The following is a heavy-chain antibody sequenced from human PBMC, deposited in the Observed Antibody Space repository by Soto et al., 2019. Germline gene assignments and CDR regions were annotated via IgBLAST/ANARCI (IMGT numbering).Heavy chain of an antibody. D-gene: IGHD3-10*01. J-gene: IGHJ6*02. CDR2: MNPNNGNT. CDR3: ARGSLCFGENSGMDV. V-gene: IGHV1-8*01. Sequence: QVQLVQSGAEVKKPGASVKVSCKSPGYTFSSYDLNWVRQATGQGLEWMGRMNPNNGNTGYAQKFQGRVTMNTNTSISTAYMELSSLRSEDTAVYSCARGSLCFGENSGMDVWGHGTTITVSS. CDR1: GYTFSSYD.